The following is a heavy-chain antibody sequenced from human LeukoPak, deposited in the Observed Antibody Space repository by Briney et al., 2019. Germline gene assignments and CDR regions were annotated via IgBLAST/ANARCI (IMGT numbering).Heavy chain of an antibody. CDR3: ARGIRSYYYDSSGYYNWFDP. J-gene: IGHJ5*02. D-gene: IGHD3-22*01. CDR1: GSSISSGYY. Sequence: SETLSLTCGVSGSSISSGYYWGWIRQPPGKGLEWIGSIYHSGTTYYNPSLKSRVTMSIDTSKNQFSLKLSSVTAADTAVYYCARGIRSYYYDSSGYYNWFDPWGQGTLVTVSS. V-gene: IGHV4-38-2*01. CDR2: IYHSGTT.